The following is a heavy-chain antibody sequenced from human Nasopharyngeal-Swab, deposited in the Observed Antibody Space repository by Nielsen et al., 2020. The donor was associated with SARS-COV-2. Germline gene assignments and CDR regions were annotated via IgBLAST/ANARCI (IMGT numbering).Heavy chain of an antibody. J-gene: IGHJ6*03. CDR3: AGGQDAYYYMDV. V-gene: IGHV4-34*01. CDR1: GGTLKGFH. D-gene: IGHD2-15*01. CDR2: INDRGSG. Sequence: GSPRLSCAVFGGTLKGFHWKWIRQTPGKGLEWIGEINDRGSGNYNPSLRSRVTISAGTSNIQFSLKLNSVTAADTAVYYCAGGQDAYYYMDVWGEGTTVTVSS.